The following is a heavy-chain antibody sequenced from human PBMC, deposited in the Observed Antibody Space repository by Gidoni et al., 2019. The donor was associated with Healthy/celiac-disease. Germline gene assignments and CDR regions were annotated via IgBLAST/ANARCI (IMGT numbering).Heavy chain of an antibody. D-gene: IGHD3-3*01. V-gene: IGHV3-23*01. CDR2: SSGRGGST. J-gene: IGHJ4*02. CDR1: GFIFSSQA. CDR3: ANYYDFWSGYYTNNDY. Sequence: EVQLLESGGGLVQPGGCLRLSEAASGFIFSSQAMSWVRQAPGKGLEYVSVSSGRGGSTYYADFVKGRFTICRDYSKNTLYLQMNSLIAEDTALYYCANYYDFWSGYYTNNDYWGQGTLVTVSS.